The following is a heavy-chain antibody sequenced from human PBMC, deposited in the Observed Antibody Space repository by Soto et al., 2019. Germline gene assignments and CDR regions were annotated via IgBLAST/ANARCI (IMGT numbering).Heavy chain of an antibody. V-gene: IGHV3-21*01. CDR1: GFTFSSYS. J-gene: IGHJ5*02. Sequence: GGSLRLSCAASGFTFSSYSMNWVRQAPGKGLEWVSSISSSSSYIYYADSVKGRFTISRDNAKNSLYLQMNSLRAEDTAVYYCARGESGSWRGWFDPWGQGTLVTVSS. D-gene: IGHD1-26*01. CDR2: ISSSSSYI. CDR3: ARGESGSWRGWFDP.